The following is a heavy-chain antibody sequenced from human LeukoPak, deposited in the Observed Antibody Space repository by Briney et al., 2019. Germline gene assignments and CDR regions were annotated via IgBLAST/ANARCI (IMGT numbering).Heavy chain of an antibody. CDR2: IYYSGST. CDR3: ARQPVDTAMGGWFDP. D-gene: IGHD5-18*01. J-gene: IGHJ5*02. Sequence: SETLSLTCTVSGGSINSSSYYWGWIRQPPGKGLEWVGSIYYSGSTHYNPSLKSRVTISVDTSKNQYSLKLSSVTAADTAVYYCARQPVDTAMGGWFDPWGQGTLVTVSS. CDR1: GGSINSSSYY. V-gene: IGHV4-39*01.